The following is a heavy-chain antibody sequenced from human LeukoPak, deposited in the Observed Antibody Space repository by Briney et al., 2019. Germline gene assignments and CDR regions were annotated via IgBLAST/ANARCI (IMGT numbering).Heavy chain of an antibody. V-gene: IGHV4-59*08. D-gene: IGHD3-10*01. CDR1: GGSISSYY. CDR2: IYYSGST. Sequence: SETLSLTCTVSGGSISSYYWSWIRQPPGKGLEWIGYIYYSGSTNYNPSLKSRVTISVDTSKNQFSLKLSSVTAADTAVYYCARLGGLLGLYYYGMDVWGQGTTVTVSS. J-gene: IGHJ6*02. CDR3: ARLGGLLGLYYYGMDV.